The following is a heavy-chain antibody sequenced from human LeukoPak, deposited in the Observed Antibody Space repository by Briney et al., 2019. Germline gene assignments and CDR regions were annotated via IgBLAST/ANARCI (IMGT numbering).Heavy chain of an antibody. Sequence: GGSLRLSCAASGFTFSNYWMSWVRQAPGKGLEWVANIKEDGSEKYYVDSLKGRFTISRDNAKNSLYLQMNSLRAEDTAVYYCARGNIAYGSGSYGLFDYWGQGTLVTVSS. D-gene: IGHD3-10*01. CDR3: ARGNIAYGSGSYGLFDY. CDR2: IKEDGSEK. V-gene: IGHV3-7*01. CDR1: GFTFSNYW. J-gene: IGHJ4*02.